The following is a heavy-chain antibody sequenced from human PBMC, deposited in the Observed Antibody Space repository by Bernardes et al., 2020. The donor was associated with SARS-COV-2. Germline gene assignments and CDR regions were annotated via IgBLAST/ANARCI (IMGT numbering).Heavy chain of an antibody. CDR1: GYTFTGYY. J-gene: IGHJ6*02. Sequence: ASVKVSCKASGYTFTGYYMHWVRQAPGQGLEWMGWINPNSGGTNYAQKFQGRVTMTRDTSISTAYLELSGLRFDDTAVYYCALPPTNYDRYAMDLWGQGTTVTVSS. D-gene: IGHD3-22*01. V-gene: IGHV1-2*02. CDR2: INPNSGGT. CDR3: ALPPTNYDRYAMDL.